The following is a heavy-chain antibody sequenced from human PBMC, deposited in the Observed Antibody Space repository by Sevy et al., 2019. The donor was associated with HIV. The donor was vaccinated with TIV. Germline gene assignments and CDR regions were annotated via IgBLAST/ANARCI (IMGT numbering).Heavy chain of an antibody. D-gene: IGHD6-13*01. J-gene: IGHJ4*02. CDR2: ISSSGRII. CDR3: ARDGYSSSSFDY. CDR1: GFTFSDYY. Sequence: GGSLRLSCAASGFTFSDYYMSWIRQAPGKGLEWVSYISSSGRIIYYAESVKDRFTISRDNAKNSLYLQMNSLRAEDTAVYYCARDGYSSSSFDYWGQGILVTVSS. V-gene: IGHV3-11*04.